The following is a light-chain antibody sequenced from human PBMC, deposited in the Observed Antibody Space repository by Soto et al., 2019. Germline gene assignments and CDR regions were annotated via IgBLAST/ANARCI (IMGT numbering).Light chain of an antibody. CDR2: GNS. V-gene: IGLV1-40*01. CDR3: QSYDSSLSAVL. Sequence: QSVLTQPPSVSGAPGQRVTISCTGSSSNIGAGYDVHWYQQLPGTAPKLLIYGNSNRPSGVPDRFSGSKSGTSASLAITGLQAEDEADYYCQSYDSSLSAVLFGGGTMPPVL. J-gene: IGLJ2*01. CDR1: SSNIGAGYD.